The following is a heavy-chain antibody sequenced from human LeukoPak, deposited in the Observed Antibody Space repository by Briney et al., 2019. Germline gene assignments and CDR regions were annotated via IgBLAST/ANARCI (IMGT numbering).Heavy chain of an antibody. CDR3: ARGYYGSGSYPPFFDF. CDR2: IYYSGST. CDR1: GGSINIGSYC. D-gene: IGHD3-10*01. V-gene: IGHV4-39*02. J-gene: IGHJ4*02. Sequence: SETLSLTCTVSGGSINIGSYCWGWIRQPPGKGLEWIGTIYYSGSTYYNPSLKSRVTISVDTSKNHFSLKLSSVTAADTAVYYCARGYYGSGSYPPFFDFWGQGTLVTASS.